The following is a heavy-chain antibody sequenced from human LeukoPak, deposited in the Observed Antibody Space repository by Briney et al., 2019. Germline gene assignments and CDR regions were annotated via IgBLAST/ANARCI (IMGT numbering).Heavy chain of an antibody. Sequence: ASVKVSCKASGYTFTGYYMHWVRQAPGQGLEWIGWINPNSGGTNYAQKFQGRVTMTRDTSISTAYMELSRLRSDDTAVYYCARVGQGGYDYCFDYWGQGTLVTVSS. V-gene: IGHV1-2*02. CDR1: GYTFTGYY. CDR2: INPNSGGT. J-gene: IGHJ4*02. D-gene: IGHD5-12*01. CDR3: ARVGQGGYDYCFDY.